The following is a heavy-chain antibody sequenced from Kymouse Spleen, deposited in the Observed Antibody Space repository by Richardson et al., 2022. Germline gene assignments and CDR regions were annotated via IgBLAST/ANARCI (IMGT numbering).Heavy chain of an antibody. D-gene: IGHD3-10*01. CDR2: INHSGST. CDR1: GGSFSGYY. CDR3: AREPITMVRGVDY. V-gene: IGHV4-34*01. J-gene: IGHJ4*02. Sequence: QVQLQQWGAGLLKPSETLSLTCAVYGGSFSGYYWSWIRQPPGKGLEWIGEINHSGSTNYNPSLKSRVTISVDTSKNQFSLKLSSVTAADTAVYYCAREPITMVRGVDYWGQGTLVTVSS.